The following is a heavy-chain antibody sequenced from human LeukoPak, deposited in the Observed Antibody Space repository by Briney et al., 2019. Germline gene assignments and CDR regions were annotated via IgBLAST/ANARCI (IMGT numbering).Heavy chain of an antibody. CDR1: AASTSAYY. Sequence: NPSHTLSLTCTVSAASTSAYYWSWIRHPPGKGLEWIGYSYSGGNANYNPSLNSRFTISIDTSENRFSLRLTSVTAADTAVYFCAHSKRGGGYYINAFAVWGQGALVTISS. V-gene: IGHV4-59*07. CDR3: AHSKRGGGYYINAFAV. D-gene: IGHD1-26*01. CDR2: SYSGGNA. J-gene: IGHJ3*01.